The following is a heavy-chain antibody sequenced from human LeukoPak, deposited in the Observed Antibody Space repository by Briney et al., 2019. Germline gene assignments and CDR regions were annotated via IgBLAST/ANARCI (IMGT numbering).Heavy chain of an antibody. CDR3: ARAGLRGYYYDYGMDV. Sequence: GGSLRLSCAASGFTFSSYDMNWVRQAPGKGLEWVSYINSSGSTIYHEDSVKGRFTISRDNAKNSLYLQMNSLRAEDTAVYYCARAGLRGYYYDYGMDVWGQGTTVTVSS. CDR1: GFTFSSYD. CDR2: INSSGSTI. D-gene: IGHD4-17*01. V-gene: IGHV3-48*03. J-gene: IGHJ6*02.